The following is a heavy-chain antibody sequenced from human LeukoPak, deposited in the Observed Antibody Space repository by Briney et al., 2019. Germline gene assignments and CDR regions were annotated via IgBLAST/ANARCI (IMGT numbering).Heavy chain of an antibody. CDR1: GFTFRTCG. V-gene: IGHV3-33*01. Sequence: GGSLRLSCAASGFTFRTCGMHWVRQAPVKGLEWVAGIWSDGSNKNYIESVEGRFTISRDNSKNTLYLQMNSLRVDDTAVYYCARDLPDVHTLGVYWGQGTLVTVSS. D-gene: IGHD7-27*01. CDR2: IWSDGSNK. J-gene: IGHJ4*02. CDR3: ARDLPDVHTLGVY.